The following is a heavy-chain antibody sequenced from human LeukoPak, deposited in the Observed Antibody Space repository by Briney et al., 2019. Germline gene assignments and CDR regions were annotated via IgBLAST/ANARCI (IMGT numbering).Heavy chain of an antibody. Sequence: SETLSLTCTVSGYSISSDYYWGWIPQPPGKGLEWIGRIYHSGITFFNPSLKSRVTISVDTSKNQFSLTLTSVTAADTAVYYCARVRVAADMDVWGRGTTVTVAS. CDR1: GYSISSDYY. CDR2: IYHSGIT. V-gene: IGHV4-38-2*02. CDR3: ARVRVAADMDV. D-gene: IGHD2-2*01. J-gene: IGHJ6*04.